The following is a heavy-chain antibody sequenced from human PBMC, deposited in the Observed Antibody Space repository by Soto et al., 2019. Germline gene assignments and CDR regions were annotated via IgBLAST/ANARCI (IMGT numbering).Heavy chain of an antibody. CDR2: IWYDGTNK. V-gene: IGHV3-33*06. Sequence: QVHLVESGGGVVQPGGSLRLSCAASGFTFKTYGLHWVRQAPGKGLEWVAVIWYDGTNKYYADSVKGRFTSSRDISTNTGYLQMNSLRAEDTGVYYCAKVIAAGYYYYGMDVWGQGTTVSVPS. J-gene: IGHJ6*02. CDR1: GFTFKTYG. CDR3: AKVIAAGYYYYGMDV. D-gene: IGHD6-13*01.